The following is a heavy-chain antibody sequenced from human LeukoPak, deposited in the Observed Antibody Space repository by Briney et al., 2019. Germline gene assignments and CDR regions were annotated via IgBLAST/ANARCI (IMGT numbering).Heavy chain of an antibody. V-gene: IGHV3-64D*06. J-gene: IGHJ5*02. CDR1: GFIFSTYT. Sequence: PWGSLRLCCSASGFIFSTYTMCWVRQAPGKGLELVSVINGDGRTTYYADSVKGRFTISRDNSKNTLYLQMNSLRAEDTAVYYCVGDQVDNVGWLTWGQGTRVTVSS. CDR2: INGDGRTT. CDR3: VGDQVDNVGWLT. D-gene: IGHD5-12*01.